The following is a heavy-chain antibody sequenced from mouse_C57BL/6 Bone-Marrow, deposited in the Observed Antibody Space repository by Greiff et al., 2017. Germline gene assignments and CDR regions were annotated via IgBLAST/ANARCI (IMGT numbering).Heavy chain of an antibody. V-gene: IGHV1-69*01. CDR2: IDPSDSYT. Sequence: QVQLQQPGAELVMPGASVKLSCKASGYTFTSYWMHWVKQRPGQGLEWIGEIDPSDSYTNYNQKFKGKSTLTVAKYSSPAYIQLSSLTSEHSAVYYYAREGPYSSYEGLDDWGQGTSLTVSS. D-gene: IGHD1-1*01. J-gene: IGHJ2*02. CDR3: AREGPYSSYEGLDD. CDR1: GYTFTSYW.